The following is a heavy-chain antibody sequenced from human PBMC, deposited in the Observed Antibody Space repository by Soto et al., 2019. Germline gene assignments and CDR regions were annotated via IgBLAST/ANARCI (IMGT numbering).Heavy chain of an antibody. CDR3: ARDTWRYFDWSGPHYYYYGMDV. D-gene: IGHD3-9*01. V-gene: IGHV3-30-3*01. J-gene: IGHJ6*02. Sequence: PGGPLRLSCASSVFTFSSYAMELVRQTPCKLLGLVAVISYDGSKKYYADSVKGRFTISRDNSKNTLYLQMNSLRAEDTAVYYCARDTWRYFDWSGPHYYYYGMDVWGQGTTVTVSS. CDR1: VFTFSSYA. CDR2: ISYDGSKK.